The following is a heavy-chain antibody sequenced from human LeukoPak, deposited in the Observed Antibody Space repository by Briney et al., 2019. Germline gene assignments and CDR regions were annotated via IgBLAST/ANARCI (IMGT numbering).Heavy chain of an antibody. CDR3: TVWFGELTH. D-gene: IGHD3-10*01. CDR1: GYTFTDYN. J-gene: IGHJ4*02. V-gene: IGHV1-2*02. Sequence: ASVKVSCKASGYTFTDYNIHWVRQAPGQGLVWMGWISPNSGGTNYAQKFQGRVTMTRDTSITTAYMELSRLRSDDTAMYYCTVWFGELTHWGQGTLVTVSS. CDR2: ISPNSGGT.